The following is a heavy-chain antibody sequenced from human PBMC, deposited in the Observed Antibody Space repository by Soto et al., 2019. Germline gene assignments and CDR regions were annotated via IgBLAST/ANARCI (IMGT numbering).Heavy chain of an antibody. CDR2: IKSKTDGGTT. D-gene: IGHD6-19*01. Sequence: GGSLRLSCAASGFTFSNAWMNWVRQAPGKGLEWVGRIKSKTDGGTTDYAAPVKGRFTISRDDSKNTLYLQMNSLKTEDTAVYYCTTPYPIAVAGSMTYWGQGTLVTVSS. CDR1: GFTFSNAW. V-gene: IGHV3-15*07. J-gene: IGHJ4*02. CDR3: TTPYPIAVAGSMTY.